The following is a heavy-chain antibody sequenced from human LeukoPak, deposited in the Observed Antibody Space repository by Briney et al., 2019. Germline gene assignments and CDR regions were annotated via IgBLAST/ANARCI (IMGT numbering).Heavy chain of an antibody. V-gene: IGHV4-34*01. D-gene: IGHD3-22*01. Sequence: PSETLSLTCAVYGGSFSGYYWSWIRQPPGKGLEWIGEINHSGSNNYNPSLKSRVTISVDTSKNQFSLKLSSVTAADTAVYYCASASPYDSSGYYYNYYYYYGMDVWGQGTTVTVSS. CDR1: GGSFSGYY. CDR2: INHSGSN. CDR3: ASASPYDSSGYYYNYYYYYGMDV. J-gene: IGHJ6*02.